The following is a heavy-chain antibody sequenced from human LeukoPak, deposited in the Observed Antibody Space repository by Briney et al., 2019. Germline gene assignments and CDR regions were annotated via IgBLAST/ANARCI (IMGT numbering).Heavy chain of an antibody. CDR2: INHSGST. J-gene: IGHJ4*02. V-gene: IGHV4-34*01. CDR3: AGQPGLGYCSGGSCYRDY. CDR1: GGSFSGYY. D-gene: IGHD2-15*01. Sequence: PSETLSLTCAVYGGSFSGYYWSWIRQPPGKGLEWIGEINHSGSTNYNPSLKSRVTISVDTSKNQFSLKLSSVTAADTAVYYCAGQPGLGYCSGGSCYRDYWGQGTLVTVSS.